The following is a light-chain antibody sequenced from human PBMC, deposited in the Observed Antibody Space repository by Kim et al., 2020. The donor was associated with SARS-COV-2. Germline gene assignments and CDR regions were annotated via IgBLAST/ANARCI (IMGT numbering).Light chain of an antibody. CDR3: QSYDNSLSGWV. Sequence: QRVTISWTGSSSNIGAGYDVHWYQQLPGTAPRVLIFGNNNRPSGVPDRFSGSKSGTAASLAITGLQAEDEADYYCQSYDNSLSGWVFGGGTKLTVL. CDR1: SSNIGAGYD. J-gene: IGLJ3*02. CDR2: GNN. V-gene: IGLV1-40*01.